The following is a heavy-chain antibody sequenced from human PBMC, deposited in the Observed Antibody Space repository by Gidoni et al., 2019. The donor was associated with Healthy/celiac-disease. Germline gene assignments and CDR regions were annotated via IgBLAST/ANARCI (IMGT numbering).Heavy chain of an antibody. CDR3: ARLGFDQAGCGTTYFDY. Sequence: EVQLVKSGAEVKQTGESLKISCKGSGYSFTSYWIGWVRQMPGKGLEWMGIISPGDSDTRYSPSFQGQVTISADKSISTAYLQWSSLKASDTAMYYCARLGFDQAGCGTTYFDYWGQGTLVTVSS. CDR2: ISPGDSDT. CDR1: GYSFTSYW. D-gene: IGHD1-7*01. J-gene: IGHJ4*02. V-gene: IGHV5-51*01.